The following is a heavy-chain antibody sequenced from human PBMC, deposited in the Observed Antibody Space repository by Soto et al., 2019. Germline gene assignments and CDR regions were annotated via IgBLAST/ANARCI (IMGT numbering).Heavy chain of an antibody. CDR3: AAGAIFGVVPLDY. CDR2: IYHSGST. V-gene: IGHV4-30-2*01. J-gene: IGHJ4*02. CDR1: GGSISSGGYS. D-gene: IGHD3-3*01. Sequence: SETLSLTCAVSGGSISSGGYSWSWIRQPPGKGLEWIGYIYHSGSTYYNPSLKSRVTISVDRSKNQLSLKLSSVTAADTAVYYCAAGAIFGVVPLDYWGQGTLVTVSS.